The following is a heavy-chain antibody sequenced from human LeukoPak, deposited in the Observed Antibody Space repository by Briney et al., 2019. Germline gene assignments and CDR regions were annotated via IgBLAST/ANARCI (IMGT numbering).Heavy chain of an antibody. CDR2: IYYSGST. J-gene: IGHJ6*02. CDR1: GGSISSSSYY. CDR3: ARQSNVDTAMITYYYYGMDV. Sequence: PSETLSLTCTVSGGSISSSSYYWGWIRQPPGKGLEWTGSIYYSGSTYYTPSLKSRVTIFVDTSKNQFSLKLSSVTAADTAVYYCARQSNVDTAMITYYYYGMDVWGQGTTVTVSS. V-gene: IGHV4-39*01. D-gene: IGHD5-18*01.